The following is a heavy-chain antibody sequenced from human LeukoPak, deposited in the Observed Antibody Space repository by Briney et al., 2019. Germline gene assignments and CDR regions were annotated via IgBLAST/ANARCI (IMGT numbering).Heavy chain of an antibody. Sequence: GRSLRLSCAASGLTFSSYAMHWVRQAPGKGLEWVAVISYDGSNKYYADSVKGRFTISRDNSKNTLYLQMNSLRAEDTAVYYCARDGNWNDQIPYFDYWGQGTLVTVSS. CDR2: ISYDGSNK. J-gene: IGHJ4*02. D-gene: IGHD1-1*01. V-gene: IGHV3-30*04. CDR1: GLTFSSYA. CDR3: ARDGNWNDQIPYFDY.